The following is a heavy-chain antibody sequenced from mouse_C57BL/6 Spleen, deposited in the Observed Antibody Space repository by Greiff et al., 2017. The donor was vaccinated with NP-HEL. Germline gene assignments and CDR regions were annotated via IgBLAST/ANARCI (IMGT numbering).Heavy chain of an antibody. J-gene: IGHJ4*01. D-gene: IGHD2-5*01. CDR2: IYPGSGST. V-gene: IGHV1-55*01. Sequence: QVQLQQPGAELVKPGASVKMSCKASGYTFTSYWITWVKQRPGQGLEWIGDIYPGSGSTNYNEKFKSKATLTVDTSSSTAYMQLSSLTSTDYAVYYYERESYYSNSDAMDYWGQGTSVTVSS. CDR1: GYTFTSYW. CDR3: ERESYYSNSDAMDY.